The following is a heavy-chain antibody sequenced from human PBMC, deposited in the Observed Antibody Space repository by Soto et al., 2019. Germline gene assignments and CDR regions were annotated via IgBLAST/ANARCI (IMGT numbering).Heavy chain of an antibody. CDR1: GGSISSGDYY. CDR2: IYYSGST. Sequence: SETLSLTCTVSGGSISSGDYYWSWIRQDPGKGLEWIGYIYYSGSTYYNPSLKSRVTISVDTSKNQFSLKLSSVTAADTAVYYCARWLSGSRQGFDPWGQGPLVTVS. CDR3: ARWLSGSRQGFDP. D-gene: IGHD2-15*01. J-gene: IGHJ5*02. V-gene: IGHV4-31*03.